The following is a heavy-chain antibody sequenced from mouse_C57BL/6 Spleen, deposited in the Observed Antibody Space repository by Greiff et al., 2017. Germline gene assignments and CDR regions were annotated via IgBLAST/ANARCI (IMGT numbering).Heavy chain of an antibody. CDR3: TGDTPAWFAY. Sequence: EVQLQESGGGLVQPGGSMKLSCVASGFTFSNYWMNWVRQSPEQGLEWVAQIRLKSDNYATHYAESVKGRFTISRDDAKSSVYLQMNNLSAEDTGIYYCTGDTPAWFAYWGQGTLVTVSA. J-gene: IGHJ3*01. CDR2: IRLKSDNYAT. CDR1: GFTFSNYW. V-gene: IGHV6-3*01.